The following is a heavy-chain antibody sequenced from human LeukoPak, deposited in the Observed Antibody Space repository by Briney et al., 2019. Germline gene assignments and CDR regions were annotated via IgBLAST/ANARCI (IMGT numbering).Heavy chain of an antibody. D-gene: IGHD5-24*01. CDR2: ISAYSGDT. V-gene: IGHV1-18*01. CDR1: GYTFTSYG. J-gene: IGHJ3*02. Sequence: ASVKVSCKASGYTFTSYGISWVRQAPGQGLEWMGWISAYSGDTNYAQKFQGRVTITADESTSTAYMELSSLRSEDTAVYYCARERWPYAFDIWGQGTMVTVSS. CDR3: ARERWPYAFDI.